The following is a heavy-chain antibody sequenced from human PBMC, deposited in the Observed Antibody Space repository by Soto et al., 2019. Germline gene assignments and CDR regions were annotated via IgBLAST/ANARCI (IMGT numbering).Heavy chain of an antibody. CDR2: ISAYNGNT. V-gene: IGHV1-18*04. D-gene: IGHD2-8*01. CDR1: GYTFTSYG. Sequence: ASVKVSCKASGYTFTSYGISWVRQAPGPGLEWMGWISAYNGNTNYAQKFQGRVNLTWDTAINTAYMELSSLRPDDTAMYYCARERYQVLSDGMDAWGQGTSVTVSS. J-gene: IGHJ6*02. CDR3: ARERYQVLSDGMDA.